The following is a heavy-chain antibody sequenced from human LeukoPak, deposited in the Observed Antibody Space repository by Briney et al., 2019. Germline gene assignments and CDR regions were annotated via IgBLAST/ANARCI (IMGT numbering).Heavy chain of an antibody. J-gene: IGHJ3*01. Sequence: PGGSLRLSCAASGFTFDEYAMHWVRQAPGKGLEWVSGISWNSGSIGYADSVQGRFTISRDNAKKSLYLQMNSLRPEDTAGYYCAKELSATPRAAVQTGDAFDVWGQGTMVTVSS. V-gene: IGHV3-9*01. D-gene: IGHD7-27*01. CDR1: GFTFDEYA. CDR2: ISWNSGSI. CDR3: AKELSATPRAAVQTGDAFDV.